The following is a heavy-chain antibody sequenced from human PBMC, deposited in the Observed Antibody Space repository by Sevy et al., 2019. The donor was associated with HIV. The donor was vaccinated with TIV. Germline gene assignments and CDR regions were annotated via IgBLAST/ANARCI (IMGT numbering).Heavy chain of an antibody. V-gene: IGHV3-74*01. CDR3: ARGLTTQITIFGVVTHYGMDV. D-gene: IGHD3-3*01. CDR2: INSDGSST. J-gene: IGHJ6*02. Sequence: GGSLRLSCAASGFTFSSYWMQWVRQAPGKGLVWVSRINSDGSSTSYADSVKGRFTISRDNAKNTLYLQMNSLRAEDTAVYYCARGLTTQITIFGVVTHYGMDVWGQGTTVTVSS. CDR1: GFTFSSYW.